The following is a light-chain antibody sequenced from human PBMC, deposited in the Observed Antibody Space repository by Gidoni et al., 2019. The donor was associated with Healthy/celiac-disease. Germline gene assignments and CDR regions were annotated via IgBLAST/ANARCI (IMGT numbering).Light chain of an antibody. J-gene: IGKJ2*02. CDR3: QQYGSSGT. CDR1: QSVSSSY. Sequence: EIVLTQSPGPLSLSPGERATLSCRASQSVSSSYLAWYQQKPGQAPRLLIYGASSRATGIPDRFSGSGSGTDFTLTISRLEPEDFAVYYCQQYGSSGTFGQGTKLEIK. V-gene: IGKV3-20*01. CDR2: GAS.